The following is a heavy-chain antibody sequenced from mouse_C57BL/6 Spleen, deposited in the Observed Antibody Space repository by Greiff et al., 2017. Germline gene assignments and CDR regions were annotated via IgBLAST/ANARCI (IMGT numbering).Heavy chain of an antibody. J-gene: IGHJ2*01. CDR2: IWTGGGT. CDR3: ARNDLTGSDYFDY. D-gene: IGHD1-1*01. V-gene: IGHV2-9-1*01. CDR1: GFSLTSYA. Sequence: VKLVESGPGLVAPSQSLSITCTVSGFSLTSYAISWVRQPPGKGLEWLGVIWTGGGTNYNSALKSRLSISKDNSKSQVFLKMNSLQTDDTARYYCARNDLTGSDYFDYWGQGTTLTVSS.